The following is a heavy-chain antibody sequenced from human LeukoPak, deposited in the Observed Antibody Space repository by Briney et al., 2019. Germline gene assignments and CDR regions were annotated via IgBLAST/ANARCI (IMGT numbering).Heavy chain of an antibody. CDR1: GFNFSDYS. Sequence: PGGSLRLSCAASGFNFSDYSMTWVRQAPGKGLEWVSAISGSGGSTYYADSVKGRFTISRDNSKNTLYLQMNSLRAEDTAVYYCAKDGVVTKKPNWFDPWGQGTLVTVSS. J-gene: IGHJ5*02. V-gene: IGHV3-23*01. D-gene: IGHD3-3*01. CDR3: AKDGVVTKKPNWFDP. CDR2: ISGSGGST.